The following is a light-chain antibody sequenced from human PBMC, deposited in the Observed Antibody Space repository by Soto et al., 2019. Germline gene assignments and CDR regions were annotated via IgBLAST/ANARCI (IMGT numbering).Light chain of an antibody. V-gene: IGKV1-39*01. CDR2: AAS. Sequence: DIQMTQSPSSLSASVGDRLTITCRASESISTFLNWYQNKQGAAPKLVIYAASTLQSGVPSRFSGSGSGTEFTLTISSVQPEDFAAYYCQQSYTMPYTFGQGTKVEIE. CDR1: ESISTF. CDR3: QQSYTMPYT. J-gene: IGKJ2*01.